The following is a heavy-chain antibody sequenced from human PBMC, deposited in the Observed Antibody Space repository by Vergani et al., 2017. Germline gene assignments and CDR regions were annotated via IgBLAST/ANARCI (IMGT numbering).Heavy chain of an antibody. CDR3: ARQVAVAGKWWGPYYYYGMDV. J-gene: IGHJ6*02. V-gene: IGHV5-51*01. CDR1: GYTFTDYW. D-gene: IGHD6-19*01. CDR2: VYARDSIT. Sequence: EVQLVQSGAEVKKPGESLKISCEGSGYTFTDYWVGWVRQKPGKGLEWMGVVYARDSITRYSLSFEGQVTISADKSINTAYLEWDSLRASDSAMYYCARQVAVAGKWWGPYYYYGMDVWGQGTTVTVS.